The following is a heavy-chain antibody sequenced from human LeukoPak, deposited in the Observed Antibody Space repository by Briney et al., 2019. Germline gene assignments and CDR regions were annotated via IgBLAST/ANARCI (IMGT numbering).Heavy chain of an antibody. V-gene: IGHV3-23*01. D-gene: IGHD2-2*01. CDR1: GFTFSSYA. J-gene: IGHJ4*02. CDR3: AGRGYCSSTSCWHGDC. Sequence: PGGSLRLSCAASGFTFSSYAMSWVRQAPGKGLEWVSAISGSGGSTYYADSVKGRFTISRDNSKNTLYLQMNSLRAEDTAVYYCAGRGYCSSTSCWHGDCWGQGTLVTVSS. CDR2: ISGSGGST.